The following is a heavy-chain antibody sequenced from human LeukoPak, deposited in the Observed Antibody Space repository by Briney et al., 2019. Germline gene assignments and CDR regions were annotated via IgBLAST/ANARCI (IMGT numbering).Heavy chain of an antibody. CDR3: ARDNWNLADY. Sequence: PGGSLRLSCAASGFTFSSYAMHWVRQAPGKGLEWVAVISYDGSNKYYADSVKGRFTISRDNSKNTLYLQMNSLRAEDTAVYYCARDNWNLADYWGQGTLVTVSS. V-gene: IGHV3-30-3*01. CDR2: ISYDGSNK. D-gene: IGHD1-20*01. CDR1: GFTFSSYA. J-gene: IGHJ4*02.